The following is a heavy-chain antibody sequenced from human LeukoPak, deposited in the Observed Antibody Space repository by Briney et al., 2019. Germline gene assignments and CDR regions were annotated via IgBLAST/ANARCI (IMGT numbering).Heavy chain of an antibody. CDR3: AKDGTVTRYYYYYGMDV. Sequence: PGGSLRLSCAASGFTFSSYAMSWVRQAPGKGLAWVSAISGSGGSTYYADSVKGRFTISRDNSKNTLYLQMNSLRAEDTAVYYCAKDGTVTRYYYYYGMDVWGQGTTVTVSS. J-gene: IGHJ6*02. CDR1: GFTFSSYA. CDR2: ISGSGGST. V-gene: IGHV3-23*01. D-gene: IGHD4-17*01.